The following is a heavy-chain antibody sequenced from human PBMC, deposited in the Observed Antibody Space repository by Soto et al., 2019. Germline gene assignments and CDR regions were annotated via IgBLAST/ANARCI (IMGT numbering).Heavy chain of an antibody. V-gene: IGHV3-21*01. CDR1: GFTFSCYI. CDR3: ARGSTFTTF. Sequence: GGSLRLTCAASGFTFSCYIMTWVRQAPGRGLEWVSTISSGSSYIYYADSVKGRFTISRDDANNSLYLQMNILRADDTAVYYCARGSTFTTFWGQGTLVTVSS. CDR2: ISSGSSYI. D-gene: IGHD4-17*01. J-gene: IGHJ4*02.